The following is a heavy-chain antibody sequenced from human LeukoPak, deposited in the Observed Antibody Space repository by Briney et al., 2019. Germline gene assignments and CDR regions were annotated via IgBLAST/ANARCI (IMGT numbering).Heavy chain of an antibody. V-gene: IGHV1-2*02. J-gene: IGHJ3*02. CDR2: INPNSGGT. CDR1: GYTFAGYY. D-gene: IGHD4-17*01. CDR3: ARVAPVTKDAFDI. Sequence: ASVTVSCKASGYTFAGYYMHWVRQAPGQGLDWMGWINPNSGGTNYAQKFQGRVTMTRDTSISTAYMELSRLRSDDTAVYYCARVAPVTKDAFDIWGQGTMVTVSS.